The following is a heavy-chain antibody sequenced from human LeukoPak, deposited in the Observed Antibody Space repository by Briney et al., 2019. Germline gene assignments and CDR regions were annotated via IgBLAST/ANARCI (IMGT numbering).Heavy chain of an antibody. CDR1: GGSISSYY. Sequence: SETLSLTCTVSGGSISSYYWSWIRQPPGKGLEWIGYIYYSGSTNYNPSLKSRVTISVETSKNQFSLKLSSVTAADTAVYYCARAGAAHYYYYYMDVWGKGTTVTVSS. J-gene: IGHJ6*03. CDR2: IYYSGST. CDR3: ARAGAAHYYYYYMDV. V-gene: IGHV4-59*01. D-gene: IGHD1-26*01.